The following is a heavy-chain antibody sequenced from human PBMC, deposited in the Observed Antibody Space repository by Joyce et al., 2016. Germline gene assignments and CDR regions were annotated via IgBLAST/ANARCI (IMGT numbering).Heavy chain of an antibody. J-gene: IGHJ4*02. D-gene: IGHD2-8*01. V-gene: IGHV3-21*01. CDR3: ARSSYTNGIFDY. CDR2: LSSSSSYI. CDR1: GFTFSRYS. Sequence: EVQLVESGGGLVKPGGSLRLSCAASGFTFSRYSMSGVRQAPGKGLGWVSSLSSSSSYIKYTDSVKGRFTISRDNAKNSLYLQMNSLRVEDTAVYYCARSSYTNGIFDYWGQGTLVTVSS.